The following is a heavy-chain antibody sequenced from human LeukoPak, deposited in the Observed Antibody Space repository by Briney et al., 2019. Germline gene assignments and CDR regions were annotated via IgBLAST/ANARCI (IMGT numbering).Heavy chain of an antibody. Sequence: SETLSLTCAVYGGSFSGYYWSWIRQPPGKGLEWIGEVNHSGSTNYNPSLKSRVTISVDTSKNQFSLKLSSATAADTAVYYCARGQRSDAGWGLYYYYYYIDVWGKGTTVTVSS. J-gene: IGHJ6*03. D-gene: IGHD3-10*01. CDR1: GGSFSGYY. V-gene: IGHV4-34*01. CDR3: ARGQRSDAGWGLYYYYYYIDV. CDR2: VNHSGST.